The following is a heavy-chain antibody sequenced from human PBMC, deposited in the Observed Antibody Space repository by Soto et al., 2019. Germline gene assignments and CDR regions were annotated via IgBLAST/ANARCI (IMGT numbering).Heavy chain of an antibody. V-gene: IGHV1-46*01. CDR3: ARGLSPYHSRGYRDFDY. Sequence: GASVKVSCKAPRDTFTSYYINWVRQAPGQGLEWMGVINPHGGSTAYAQKFKGRVTLTRDTSASTVYMEVSSLTSEDTAVYYCARGLSPYHSRGYRDFDYWSQGTLVTVSS. D-gene: IGHD3-22*01. CDR2: INPHGGST. J-gene: IGHJ4*02. CDR1: RDTFTSYY.